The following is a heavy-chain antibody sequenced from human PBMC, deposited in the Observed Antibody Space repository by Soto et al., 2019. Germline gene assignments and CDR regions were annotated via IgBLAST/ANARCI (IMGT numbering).Heavy chain of an antibody. Sequence: ASVKVSCKASGYTFTSYDINWVRQATGQGLEWMGWMNPNSGYTVYAQKFQGRVTMTRNTSISTAYMELSSLRSEDTAVYYCASAVTTTHYDILTGYSFFAAFDIWGQGTMVTVSS. V-gene: IGHV1-8*01. J-gene: IGHJ3*02. CDR1: GYTFTSYD. D-gene: IGHD3-9*01. CDR2: MNPNSGYT. CDR3: ASAVTTTHYDILTGYSFFAAFDI.